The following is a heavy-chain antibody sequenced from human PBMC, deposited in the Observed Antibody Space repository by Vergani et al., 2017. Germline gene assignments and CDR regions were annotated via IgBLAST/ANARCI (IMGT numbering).Heavy chain of an antibody. J-gene: IGHJ4*02. V-gene: IGHV3-21*01. CDR1: GFTFSHYS. Sequence: EVQMVESGGGLVKPGRSLRLSCVASGFTFSHYSMNWVRQAPGKGLEWVSSIIGNNDDVYYADSVKGRFTISRDNAKTSLYLDMSSLRAEDTAVYYCARRSGIVYDIFSGTQYFFDFWGQGTLVTVSS. CDR2: IIGNNDDV. D-gene: IGHD3-9*01. CDR3: ARRSGIVYDIFSGTQYFFDF.